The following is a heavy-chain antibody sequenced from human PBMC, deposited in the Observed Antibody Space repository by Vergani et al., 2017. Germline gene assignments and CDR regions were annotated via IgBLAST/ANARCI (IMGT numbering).Heavy chain of an antibody. CDR3: ARSQMATNDFDL. J-gene: IGHJ4*02. CDR2: ISPYNHKT. CDR1: GYTFVNHP. Sequence: QAQLGQSDSEVKKPGDSVTLSCKTSGYTFVNHPITWVRQAPGQGLEWIGWISPYNHKTLYSQKVEGRVTMTSDTSSSTVFLELRGLTSDDTAIHYCARSQMATNDFDLWGRGTLVTVSS. D-gene: IGHD5-24*01. V-gene: IGHV1-18*04.